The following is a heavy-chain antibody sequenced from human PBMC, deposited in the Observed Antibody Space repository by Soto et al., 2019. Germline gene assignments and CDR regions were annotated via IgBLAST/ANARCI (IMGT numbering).Heavy chain of an antibody. CDR3: ARDSTLTHQEGCEY. Sequence: SETRSLTCAVSGYSIYSGYYWDWIRQPPGKGLEWIGSIYHSGSTYYNPSLKSRVTISVDTSKNQFSLNLSSVTAADTAVYYCARDSTLTHQEGCEYWGQGTLVTVS. V-gene: IGHV4-38-2*02. CDR2: IYHSGST. D-gene: IGHD3-9*01. CDR1: GYSIYSGYY. J-gene: IGHJ4*02.